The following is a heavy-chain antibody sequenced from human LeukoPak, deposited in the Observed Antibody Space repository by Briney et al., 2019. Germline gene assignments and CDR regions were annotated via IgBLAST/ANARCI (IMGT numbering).Heavy chain of an antibody. CDR3: ATWDSGRYSQIDN. CDR2: IYYAGDT. V-gene: IGHV4-39*01. D-gene: IGHD1-26*01. CDR1: GGPVSSSSYY. Sequence: PSGTLSLTCTVSGGPVSSSSYYWGWVRQSPEKGLECIGTIYYAGDTYYNPSLESRLTISVDTSKNQFSLKLRSVTAADTAVYYCATWDSGRYSQIDNWGQGTRVTVSS. J-gene: IGHJ4*02.